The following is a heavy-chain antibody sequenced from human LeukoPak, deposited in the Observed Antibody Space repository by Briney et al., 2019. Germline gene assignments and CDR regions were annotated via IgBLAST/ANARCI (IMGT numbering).Heavy chain of an antibody. D-gene: IGHD6-19*01. V-gene: IGHV3-7*03. CDR3: ARDVAVAGTANYYYYYGMDV. J-gene: IGHJ6*04. Sequence: GGSLRLSCAASGFTFSSFWMSWVRQAPGKGLEWVANIKQDGSEKYYVDSVKGRFTISRDNAKNSLYLQMDSLRAEDTAVYYCARDVAVAGTANYYYYYGMDVWGKGTTVTVSS. CDR1: GFTFSSFW. CDR2: IKQDGSEK.